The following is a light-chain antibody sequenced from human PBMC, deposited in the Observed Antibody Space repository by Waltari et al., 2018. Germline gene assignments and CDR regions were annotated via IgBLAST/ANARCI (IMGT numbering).Light chain of an antibody. J-gene: IGLJ2*01. Sequence: QSALTQLAPGSGSPGQSTTTPSPETSSDVGNYKRVSWYQQHPGKAPKLMIYAVSKRPSGVSDRFSGSKSGDMASLTISGLQPEDEAEYFCSSYAGSSKGVFGGGTKVTVL. CDR3: SSYAGSSKGV. V-gene: IGLV2-23*02. CDR1: SSDVGNYKR. CDR2: AVS.